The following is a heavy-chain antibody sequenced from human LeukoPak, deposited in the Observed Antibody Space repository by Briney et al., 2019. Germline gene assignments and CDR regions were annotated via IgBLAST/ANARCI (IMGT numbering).Heavy chain of an antibody. Sequence: GGSLRLSCAASGFTVSSNYMSWVRQAPGKGLQWVSVIYSGGSTYYADSVRGRFTISRDSSKNTLYLQMNSLRAEDTAVYYCARGTSSGWYGNYWGQGTLVTVSS. CDR1: GFTVSSNY. CDR2: IYSGGST. V-gene: IGHV3-53*01. D-gene: IGHD6-19*01. CDR3: ARGTSSGWYGNY. J-gene: IGHJ4*02.